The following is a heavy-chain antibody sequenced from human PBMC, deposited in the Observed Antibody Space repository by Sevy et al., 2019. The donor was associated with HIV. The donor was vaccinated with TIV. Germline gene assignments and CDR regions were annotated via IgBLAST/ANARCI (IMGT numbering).Heavy chain of an antibody. CDR3: ARGSITMIVVVRENWFDP. CDR1: GYTFTGYY. D-gene: IGHD3-22*01. Sequence: ASVKVSCKASGYTFTGYYMHWVRQAPGQGLEWMGWINPNSGGTNYAQKFQGRVTMTRDTSISTAYMELSRLRSDDTAVYYCARGSITMIVVVRENWFDPWGQGTLVTVSS. J-gene: IGHJ5*02. V-gene: IGHV1-2*02. CDR2: INPNSGGT.